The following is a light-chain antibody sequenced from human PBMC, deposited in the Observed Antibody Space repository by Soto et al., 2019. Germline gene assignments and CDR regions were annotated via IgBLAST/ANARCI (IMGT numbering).Light chain of an antibody. CDR2: DAS. J-gene: IGKJ1*01. Sequence: MTQSPGTLSLSPGERATLSCRASQSVTNSLAWYQQKPGQAPRLLIYDASTRGTGVPARFSGSGSGTEFSLTVSSLQSEDSAVYYCQQYHKWPPSTFGQGTKVDIK. CDR3: QQYHKWPPST. V-gene: IGKV3-15*01. CDR1: QSVTNS.